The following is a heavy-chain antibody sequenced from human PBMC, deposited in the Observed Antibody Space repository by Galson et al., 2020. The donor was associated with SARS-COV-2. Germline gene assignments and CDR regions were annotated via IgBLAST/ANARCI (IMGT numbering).Heavy chain of an antibody. V-gene: IGHV3-30*04. D-gene: IGHD1-26*01. CDR1: GFTFSSYA. Sequence: QLGESLKISCAASGFTFSSYAMHWVRQAPGKGLEWVAVISYDGSNNYYADSVKGRFTISRDNSKNTLYLQMNSLRAEDTAVYYCARAHSGSYVGAFDIWGQGTMVTVSS. CDR3: ARAHSGSYVGAFDI. CDR2: ISYDGSNN. J-gene: IGHJ3*02.